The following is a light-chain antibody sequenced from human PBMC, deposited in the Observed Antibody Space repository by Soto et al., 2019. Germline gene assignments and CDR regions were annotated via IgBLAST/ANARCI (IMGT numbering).Light chain of an antibody. V-gene: IGKV1-27*01. CDR3: QKYNSAPRT. Sequence: DIQMTQSPSSLSASVGDRVTITCRASQGISNYLAWYQQKPGKVPKLLLYAASTLQSGVPSRFNGSGSGTDFTLTISTLQPEDVATYYCQKYNSAPRTFGQGTKVEIK. CDR2: AAS. CDR1: QGISNY. J-gene: IGKJ1*01.